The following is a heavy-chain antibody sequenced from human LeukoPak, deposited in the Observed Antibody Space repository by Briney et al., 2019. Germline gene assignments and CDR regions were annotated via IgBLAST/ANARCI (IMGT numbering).Heavy chain of an antibody. D-gene: IGHD5-18*01. CDR1: GGSISSSSYY. Sequence: SETLSLTCTVSGGSISSSSYYWGWIRQPPGKGLEWIGSIYYSGSTYYNPSLKSRVTISVDTSKNQFSLKLSSVTAADTGVYYCARRDTAMVGRGPGAFDIWGQGTMVTVSS. J-gene: IGHJ3*02. CDR2: IYYSGST. V-gene: IGHV4-39*07. CDR3: ARRDTAMVGRGPGAFDI.